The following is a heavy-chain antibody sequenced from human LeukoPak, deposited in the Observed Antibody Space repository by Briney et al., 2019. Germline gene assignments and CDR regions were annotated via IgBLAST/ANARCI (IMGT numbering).Heavy chain of an antibody. V-gene: IGHV4-31*03. Sequence: SQTLSLTCTVSGGPISSGGDYWSWIRQHPGKGLEWIGYINHSGSTYYNPSLKSRVTMSVDTSKNQFSLKLSSVTAADTAVYYCARGVYDSSSREGLDYYYMDVWGKGTTVTVSS. J-gene: IGHJ6*03. CDR3: ARGVYDSSSREGLDYYYMDV. D-gene: IGHD6-6*01. CDR1: GGPISSGGDY. CDR2: INHSGST.